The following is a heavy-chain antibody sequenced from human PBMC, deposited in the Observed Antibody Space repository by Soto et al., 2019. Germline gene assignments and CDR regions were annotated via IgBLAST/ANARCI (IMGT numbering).Heavy chain of an antibody. Sequence: VGSLRLCCAASGFTFSRYGMHWVRQAPGKGLEWVALIWNDGIRKVYVDSVKGRFTISRDNSKNTLDLQMNSLRAEDTAVYYCARDDDYEANAFDYWGPGTLVTVS. CDR3: ARDDDYEANAFDY. V-gene: IGHV3-33*01. CDR2: IWNDGIRK. D-gene: IGHD3-22*01. CDR1: GFTFSRYG. J-gene: IGHJ4*02.